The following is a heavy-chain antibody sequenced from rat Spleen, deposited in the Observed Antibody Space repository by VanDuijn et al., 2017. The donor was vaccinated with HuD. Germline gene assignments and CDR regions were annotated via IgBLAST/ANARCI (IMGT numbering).Heavy chain of an antibody. CDR2: ITSSGGTT. J-gene: IGHJ1*01. Sequence: EVQLVESGGGLVQPGRSLKLSCAASGLTYSNYVMAWVRQSPKKGLEWVAYITSSGGTTHYRDSVKGRFTISRDDGKSTLYLEMDSLRSEDMATYYCVRQGYLRDWYFDFWGPGTMVTVSS. CDR3: VRQGYLRDWYFDF. V-gene: IGHV5-25*01. D-gene: IGHD2-5*01. CDR1: GLTYSNYV.